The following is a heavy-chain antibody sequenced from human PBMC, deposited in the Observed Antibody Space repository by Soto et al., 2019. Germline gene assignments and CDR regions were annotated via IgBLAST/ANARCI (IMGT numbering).Heavy chain of an antibody. CDR1: GFYITNYW. CDR2: IKEDGSLK. V-gene: IGHV3-7*01. CDR3: VRDSYTAHWHTAGDDY. Sequence: DVQLVESGGGLVQPGGSLRLSCAASGFYITNYWMTWVRQAPGKGPEWVANIKEDGSLKFYVDSVRGRFTISRDNAKNSVYLGMSRLRAEDTAVYYCVRDSYTAHWHTAGDDYWGQGTLVTVSS. D-gene: IGHD2-2*02. J-gene: IGHJ4*02.